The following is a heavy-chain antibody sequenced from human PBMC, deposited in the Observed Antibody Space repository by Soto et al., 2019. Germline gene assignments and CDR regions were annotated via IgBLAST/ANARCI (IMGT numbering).Heavy chain of an antibody. V-gene: IGHV3-30*18. CDR2: ISYDGGNK. D-gene: IGHD3-22*01. CDR1: GFTFTDYG. Sequence: QVHLVESGGGVVQPGTSLRLSCAASGFTFTDYGMHWVRQAPGKGLGWVAVISYDGGNKYYADSVKGRFTISRDNSKSTLYRQMGSLRAKDTAVYHCAKDYGETLGVVALWGQGTTVTVS. CDR3: AKDYGETLGVVAL. J-gene: IGHJ6*02.